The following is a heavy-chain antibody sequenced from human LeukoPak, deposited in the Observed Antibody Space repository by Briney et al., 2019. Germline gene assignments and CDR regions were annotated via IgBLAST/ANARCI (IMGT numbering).Heavy chain of an antibody. CDR1: GDSISSHY. J-gene: IGHJ5*02. CDR3: ARERIAEAGPNNWFDP. CDR2: VYYSGST. D-gene: IGHD6-13*01. Sequence: SETLSLTCTVSGDSISSHYWSWIRQPPGKGLEWIGSVYYSGSTHYSPSLKNRVTISVETSKYKFSLQLNSVTAVDPAVYYCARERIAEAGPNNWFDPWGQGTLVTVYS. V-gene: IGHV4-59*11.